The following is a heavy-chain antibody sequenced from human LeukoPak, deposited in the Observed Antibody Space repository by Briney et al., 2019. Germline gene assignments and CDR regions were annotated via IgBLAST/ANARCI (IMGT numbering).Heavy chain of an antibody. Sequence: GGSLRLSCAASGFTFSTYAMSWVRQAPGKGLEWVSAISGSGGSTYYADSVKGRFTISRDKSKNTLYLQMNSLRAEDTAVYYCAKRPSDYGDYVTYFDYWGQGTLVTVSS. V-gene: IGHV3-23*01. CDR1: GFTFSTYA. J-gene: IGHJ4*02. CDR3: AKRPSDYGDYVTYFDY. CDR2: ISGSGGST. D-gene: IGHD4-17*01.